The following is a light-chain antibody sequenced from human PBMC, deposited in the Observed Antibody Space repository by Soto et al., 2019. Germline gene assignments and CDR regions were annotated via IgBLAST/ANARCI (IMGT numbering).Light chain of an antibody. J-gene: IGKJ4*01. CDR1: QSVSSY. CDR2: DAS. Sequence: EIVLTQSPATLSLSPGERATLSCRASQSVSSYLAWYQQKPGQAPWLLIYDASNRATGIPARFSGSGSGTDLTLTISSLEPEDFAVYYCQQRSNWSLTFGGGTKVDIK. V-gene: IGKV3-11*01. CDR3: QQRSNWSLT.